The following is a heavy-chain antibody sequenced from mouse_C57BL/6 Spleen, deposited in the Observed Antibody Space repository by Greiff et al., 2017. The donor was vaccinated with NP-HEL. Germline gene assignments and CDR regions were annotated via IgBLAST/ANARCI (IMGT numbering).Heavy chain of an antibody. CDR3: ARDYYGSSPGDY. D-gene: IGHD1-1*01. J-gene: IGHJ2*01. Sequence: QVQLQQSGAELARPGASVKLSCKASGYTFTSYGISWVKQRTGQGLEWIGEIYPRSGNTYYNEKFKGKATLTADKPSSTAYMELRSLTSEDSAVYFCARDYYGSSPGDYWGQGTTLTVSS. V-gene: IGHV1-81*01. CDR2: IYPRSGNT. CDR1: GYTFTSYG.